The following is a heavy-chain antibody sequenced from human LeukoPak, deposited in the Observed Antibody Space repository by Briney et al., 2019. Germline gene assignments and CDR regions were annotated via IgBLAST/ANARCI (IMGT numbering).Heavy chain of an antibody. CDR1: GYTFTGYY. Sequence: ASVKVSCKASGYTFTGYYMHWVRQAPGQGLEWMGWINPNSGGTNYAQKFQGRVTMTRDTSISTAYMELSRLRSDDTAVYYCARVSGTYYYDSSGYVAEYFQHWGQGTLVTVSS. J-gene: IGHJ1*01. CDR3: ARVSGTYYYDSSGYVAEYFQH. CDR2: INPNSGGT. V-gene: IGHV1-2*02. D-gene: IGHD3-22*01.